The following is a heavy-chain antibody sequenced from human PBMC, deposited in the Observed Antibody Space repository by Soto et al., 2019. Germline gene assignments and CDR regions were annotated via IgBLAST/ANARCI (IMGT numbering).Heavy chain of an antibody. CDR1: GGSISSYY. D-gene: IGHD5-12*01. J-gene: IGHJ5*02. CDR2: IYYSGST. Sequence: QVQLQESGPGLVKPSETLSLTCTVSGGSISSYYWSWIRQPPGKGLEWIGYIYYSGSTNYNPSLKSRVTISVDTSKNQFSLKLSSVTAADTAVYYCARSGYDYWFDPWGQGTLVTVSS. V-gene: IGHV4-59*01. CDR3: ARSGYDYWFDP.